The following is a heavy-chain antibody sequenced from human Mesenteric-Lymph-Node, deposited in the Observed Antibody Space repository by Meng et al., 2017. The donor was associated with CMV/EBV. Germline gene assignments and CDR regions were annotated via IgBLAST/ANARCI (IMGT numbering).Heavy chain of an antibody. J-gene: IGHJ4*02. CDR3: AVIEEWLTH. CDR2: INHSENT. CDR1: GGPFSGYY. V-gene: IGHV4-34*01. D-gene: IGHD3-3*01. Sequence: LSLTCAVYGGPFSGYYWSWIRQPPGKGLEWIGEINHSENTKYNPSLKSRVIISVDTSKKQFSLKMSSVTAADTAVYYCAVIEEWLTHWGQGTLVTVSS.